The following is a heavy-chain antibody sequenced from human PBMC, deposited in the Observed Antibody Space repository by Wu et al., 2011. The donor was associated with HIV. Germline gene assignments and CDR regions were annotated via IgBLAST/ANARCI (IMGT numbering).Heavy chain of an antibody. CDR3: TRGLLYYYDRSGYQNDAFDI. CDR1: GGTFSNYA. CDR2: IIPIFGTA. V-gene: IGHV1-69*14. J-gene: IGHJ3*02. Sequence: QVQLVQSGAEVKKPGSSVKVSCKASGGTFSNYAISWVRQAPGQGLEWMGRIIPIFGTANYAQKFQGRVTITADKSTSTAYMELSSLRSEDTAMYYCTRGLLYYYDRSGYQNDAFDIWGQGTMVTSLQ. D-gene: IGHD3-22*01.